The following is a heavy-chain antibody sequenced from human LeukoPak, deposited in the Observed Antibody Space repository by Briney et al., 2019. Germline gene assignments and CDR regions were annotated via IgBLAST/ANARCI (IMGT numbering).Heavy chain of an antibody. V-gene: IGHV1-2*02. D-gene: IGHD2-2*02. CDR1: GYTFTGYY. J-gene: IGHJ6*03. Sequence: GASVKVSCKASGYTFTGYYMHWVRQAPGQGLEWMGWINPNSGGTNYAQKFQGRVTMTRDTSISTAYMELSRLRSDDTAVYYCARDFSRCSSTSCYTPYYYYYYMDVWGKGTTVTVSS. CDR2: INPNSGGT. CDR3: ARDFSRCSSTSCYTPYYYYYYMDV.